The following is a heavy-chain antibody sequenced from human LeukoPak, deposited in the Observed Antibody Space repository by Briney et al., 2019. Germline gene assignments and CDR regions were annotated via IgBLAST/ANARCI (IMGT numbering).Heavy chain of an antibody. Sequence: GGSLRLSCAASGFSFSNAWLSWVRQAPGKGLEWVGRIKNGGTTDYAAPVEGSFTISRDDSKATLYLQMDSLKTEDTAIYYCTTVSHSYLGGQGTLVTVSS. CDR2: IKNGGTT. V-gene: IGHV3-15*01. J-gene: IGHJ4*02. D-gene: IGHD2/OR15-2a*01. CDR1: GFSFSNAW. CDR3: TTVSHSYL.